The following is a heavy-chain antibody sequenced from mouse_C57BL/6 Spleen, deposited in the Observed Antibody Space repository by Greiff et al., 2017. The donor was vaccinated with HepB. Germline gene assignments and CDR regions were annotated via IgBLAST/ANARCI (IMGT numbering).Heavy chain of an antibody. J-gene: IGHJ3*01. D-gene: IGHD3-2*02. CDR2: IRSKSNNYAT. V-gene: IGHV10-1*01. CDR3: VRHDSSGSFAY. Sequence: GGGLVQPKGSLKLSCAASGFSFNTYAMNWVRQAPGKGLEWVARIRSKSNNYATYYADSVKDRFTISRDDSESMLYLQMNNLKTEDTAMYYCVRHDSSGSFAYWGQGTLVTVSA. CDR1: GFSFNTYA.